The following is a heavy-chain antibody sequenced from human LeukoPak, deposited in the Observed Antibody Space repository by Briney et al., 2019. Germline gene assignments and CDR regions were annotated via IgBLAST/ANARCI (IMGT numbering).Heavy chain of an antibody. Sequence: GSLRLSCAASGFTFSDYWMSWVRQAPGKGLEWIGEINHSGSTNYNPSLKSRVTISVDTSKNQFSLKLSSVTAADTAVYYCARGTGEGYSYGRYYFDYWGQGTLVTVSS. V-gene: IGHV4-34*01. CDR3: ARGTGEGYSYGRYYFDY. D-gene: IGHD5-18*01. CDR1: GFTFSDYW. J-gene: IGHJ4*02. CDR2: INHSGST.